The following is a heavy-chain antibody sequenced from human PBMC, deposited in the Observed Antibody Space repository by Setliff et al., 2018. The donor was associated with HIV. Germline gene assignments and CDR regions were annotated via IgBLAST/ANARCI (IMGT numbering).Heavy chain of an antibody. J-gene: IGHJ4*02. CDR1: GHTFTNYD. D-gene: IGHD3-16*02. Sequence: GASVKVSCKPPGHTFTNYDIHWMRRAPGQGLEWMGWMNPNSGVSGYALKFHDRVTMTRDTSITTLYMELSSLTSEDTAVYYCATDPGRRITFGGVIVNPDYWGQGTLVTVSS. CDR2: MNPNSGVS. V-gene: IGHV1-8*01. CDR3: ATDPGRRITFGGVIVNPDY.